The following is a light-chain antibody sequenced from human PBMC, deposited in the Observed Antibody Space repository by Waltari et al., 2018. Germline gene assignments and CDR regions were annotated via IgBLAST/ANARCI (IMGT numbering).Light chain of an antibody. V-gene: IGKV1-39*01. CDR2: AAS. CDR3: QQSYSTLWT. CDR1: QSISSY. J-gene: IGKJ1*01. Sequence: DLQMTQSPPSLSASLGDRVTITCRASQSISSYLKWYQQKPGKAPKLLIYAASSLQSGVPSRFSGSGSGTDFTLTISSLQPEDFATYYCQQSYSTLWTFGQGTKVEIK.